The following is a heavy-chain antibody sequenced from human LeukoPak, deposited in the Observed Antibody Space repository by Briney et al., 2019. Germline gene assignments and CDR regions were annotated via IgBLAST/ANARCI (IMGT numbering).Heavy chain of an antibody. Sequence: GASVKVSCKASGYTFTNYAMNWVRQAPGQGLEWMGWIHPSTGNPTYAQGFTGRFVFSLDTSVSTAYLQISSLKAEDTAVYYCAREMATIAGIAFDIWGQGTMVTVSS. CDR3: AREMATIAGIAFDI. CDR2: IHPSTGNP. J-gene: IGHJ3*02. V-gene: IGHV7-4-1*02. D-gene: IGHD5-24*01. CDR1: GYTFTNYA.